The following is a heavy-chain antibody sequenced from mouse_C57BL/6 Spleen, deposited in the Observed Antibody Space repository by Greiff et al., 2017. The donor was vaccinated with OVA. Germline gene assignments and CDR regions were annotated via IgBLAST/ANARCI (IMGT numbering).Heavy chain of an antibody. CDR1: GYSITSGYY. Sequence: ESGPGLVKPSQSLSLTCSVTGYSITSGYYWYWIRQFPGNKLEWMGYISYDGSNNYNPSLKNRISITRDTSKNQFFLKLNSVTTEDTATYYCAREGKGWYFDVWGTGTTVTVSS. J-gene: IGHJ1*03. CDR3: AREGKGWYFDV. V-gene: IGHV3-6*01. CDR2: ISYDGSN.